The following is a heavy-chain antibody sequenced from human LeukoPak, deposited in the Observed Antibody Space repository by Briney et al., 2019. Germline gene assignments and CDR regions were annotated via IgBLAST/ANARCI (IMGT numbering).Heavy chain of an antibody. CDR2: ISGSGGST. D-gene: IGHD3-22*01. J-gene: IGHJ4*02. CDR3: AKDPLQVITTPGDYFDY. Sequence: GGSLRLSCTPSGFTFSSYAMSWVRQAPGKGLEWVSAISGSGGSTYYADSVKGRFTISRDNSKNTLYLQMNSLRAEDTAVYYCAKDPLQVITTPGDYFDYWGQGTLVTVSS. CDR1: GFTFSSYA. V-gene: IGHV3-23*01.